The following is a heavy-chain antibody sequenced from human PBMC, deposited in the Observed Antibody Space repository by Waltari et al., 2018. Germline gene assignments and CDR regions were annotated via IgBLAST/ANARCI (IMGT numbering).Heavy chain of an antibody. J-gene: IGHJ4*02. Sequence: QVQLPESGPGLVKPSETLSITCPVSGGSISRYYWSWIRQPQGKGLEWIGYIYYSGSTNYNPSLKSRVTISVDTSKNQFSLKLSSVTAADTAVYYCARQSYSSGYVFDYWGQGTLVTVSS. V-gene: IGHV4-59*08. CDR2: IYYSGST. D-gene: IGHD5-12*01. CDR3: ARQSYSSGYVFDY. CDR1: GGSISRYY.